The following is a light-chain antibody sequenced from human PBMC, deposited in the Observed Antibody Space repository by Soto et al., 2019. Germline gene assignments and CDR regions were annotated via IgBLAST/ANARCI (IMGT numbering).Light chain of an antibody. Sequence: QSALTQPASVSGSPGQSITISCTGTSSDVGGYNYVSWYQQHPGKAPKLMIDEVTNRPSGVSNRCSGYKSGNTASLTISGLQAEDEAEYYCSSKTRSSACVCGGGFKLTVL. CDR3: SSKTRSSACV. CDR2: EVT. CDR1: SSDVGGYNY. V-gene: IGLV2-14*01. J-gene: IGLJ3*02.